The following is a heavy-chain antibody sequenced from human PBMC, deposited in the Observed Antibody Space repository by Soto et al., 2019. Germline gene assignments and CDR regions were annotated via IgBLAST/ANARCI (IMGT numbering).Heavy chain of an antibody. V-gene: IGHV4-59*01. J-gene: IGHJ6*02. Sequence: SETLSLTCTVSSDSSSSYKWSWIRQSPGKGLEWIGYIYYTGNTKYNPSLESRVTISVDTSKKQFFLKLNSVTPADTAVYYCAGGPYYFGLDVWGQGTTVTVSS. CDR2: IYYTGNT. CDR3: AGGPYYFGLDV. D-gene: IGHD3-10*01. CDR1: SDSSSSYK.